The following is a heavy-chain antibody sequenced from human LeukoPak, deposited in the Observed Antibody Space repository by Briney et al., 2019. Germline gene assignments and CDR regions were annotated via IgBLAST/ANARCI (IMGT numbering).Heavy chain of an antibody. CDR2: ISWDGYNT. CDR1: GFTFDDYA. V-gene: IGHV3-43D*03. CDR3: AELGITMIGGV. Sequence: GGSLRLSCAASGFTFDDYAMHWVRQVPGKGLEWVSLISWDGYNTYYADSVKGRFTISRDNSKNSLYLQMNSLRAEDTAVYYCAELGITMIGGVWGKGTTVTISS. J-gene: IGHJ6*04. D-gene: IGHD3-10*02.